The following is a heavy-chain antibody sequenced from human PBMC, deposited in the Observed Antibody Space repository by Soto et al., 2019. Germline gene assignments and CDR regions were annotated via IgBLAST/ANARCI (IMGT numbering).Heavy chain of an antibody. CDR3: ARDPSAGDSAGY. CDR2: IIPILGIA. CDR1: GGTFSSYT. J-gene: IGHJ4*02. V-gene: IGHV1-69*08. Sequence: QVQLVQSGAEVKKPGSSVKVSCKASGGTFSSYTISWVRQAPGQGLEWMGRIIPILGIANYAQKFQGRVTITADKSTSTAYMELSSLTYEDTAVYYCARDPSAGDSAGYWGQGTLVTVSS. D-gene: IGHD2-21*01.